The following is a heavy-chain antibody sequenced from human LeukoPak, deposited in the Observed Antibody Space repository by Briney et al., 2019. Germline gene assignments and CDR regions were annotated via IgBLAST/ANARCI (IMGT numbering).Heavy chain of an antibody. CDR1: GYTFTAGYY. CDR2: INPNSGGT. CDR3: ARGNRDPIDY. D-gene: IGHD4-11*01. V-gene: IGHV1-2*02. Sequence: GASVKVSCKASGYTFTAGYYMHWVRQAPGQGLEWMGWINPNSGGTNCAQKFQGRVTMTRDMSTNTAYMELSRLRSDDTAVYYCARGNRDPIDYWGQGTLVTVSS. J-gene: IGHJ4*02.